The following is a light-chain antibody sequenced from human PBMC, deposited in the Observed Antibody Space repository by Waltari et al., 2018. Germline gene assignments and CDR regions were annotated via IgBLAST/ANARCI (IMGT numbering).Light chain of an antibody. CDR1: SSKVGTNDN. CDR3: SSYTTSSTVYV. CDR2: DVT. Sequence: LPKPPSVPGSPGQPSTISGTGTSSKVGTNDNVSGYQQHPGKAPKLMIYDVTKRPSGIANRFSGSKSGNTASLTISGLQAEDEADYYCSSYTTSSTVYVFGTGTKVTVL. J-gene: IGLJ1*01. V-gene: IGLV2-14*03.